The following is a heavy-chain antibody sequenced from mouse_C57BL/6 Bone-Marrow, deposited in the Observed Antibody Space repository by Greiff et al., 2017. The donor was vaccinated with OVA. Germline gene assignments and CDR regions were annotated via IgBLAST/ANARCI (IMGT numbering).Heavy chain of an antibody. Sequence: QVTLKVSGPGILQPSQTLSLTCSFSGFSLSTFGMGVGWIRQPSGKGLEWLAHILWDDAKYYNPALKSRLTISKDTSKNQVFLKIAKVDTADTATYDGARIYSNYVDWYFEVWGTGTTVTVSS. CDR2: ILWDDAK. V-gene: IGHV8-8*01. D-gene: IGHD2-5*01. J-gene: IGHJ1*03. CDR1: GFSLSTFGMG. CDR3: ARIYSNYVDWYFEV.